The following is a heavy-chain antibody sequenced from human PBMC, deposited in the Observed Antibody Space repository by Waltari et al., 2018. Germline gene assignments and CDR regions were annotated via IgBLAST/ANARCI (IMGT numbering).Heavy chain of an antibody. Sequence: QVKLQESGPGLVKPSQTLSLTCTVSGGPVNSGSYYWNWIRQPAGKGLEWIGRIYTSGNAHHNPSFRSRVSMSLDTSKNQFSLELASVDAADTAVYYCAREFGSLAAAFDYWGQGTLVTVSS. J-gene: IGHJ4*02. CDR1: GGPVNSGSYY. V-gene: IGHV4-61*02. CDR3: AREFGSLAAAFDY. D-gene: IGHD6-13*01. CDR2: IYTSGNA.